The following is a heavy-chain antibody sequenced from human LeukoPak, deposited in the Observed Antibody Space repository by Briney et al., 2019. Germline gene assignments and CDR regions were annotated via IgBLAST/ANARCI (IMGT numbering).Heavy chain of an antibody. J-gene: IGHJ6*02. V-gene: IGHV1-18*01. CDR3: ARRYVDTAMVTDRSSYYYYGMDV. CDR1: GYTFTSYG. D-gene: IGHD5-18*01. Sequence: ASVKVSCKASGYTFTSYGIGWVRQAPGQGLEWMGWISAYNGNTNYAQKLQGRVTMTTDTSTSTAYMELRSLRSDDTAVYYCARRYVDTAMVTDRSSYYYYGMDVWGQGTTVTVSS. CDR2: ISAYNGNT.